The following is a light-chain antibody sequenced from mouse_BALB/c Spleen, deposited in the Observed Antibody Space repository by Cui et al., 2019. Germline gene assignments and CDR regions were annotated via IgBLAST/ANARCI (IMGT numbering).Light chain of an antibody. J-gene: IGKJ4*01. CDR1: PAIDDA. Sequence: ETTVTQSRASQSVATGEKVTIRCIASPAIDDAMNSYQQKPGEPPKPLISVGNPLRPGVPSRFSISGYGTDFVFTIETTLSDDVADYYCLQRDNMPFTFGSGKKLEIK. CDR3: LQRDNMPFT. V-gene: IGKV17-127*01. CDR2: VGN.